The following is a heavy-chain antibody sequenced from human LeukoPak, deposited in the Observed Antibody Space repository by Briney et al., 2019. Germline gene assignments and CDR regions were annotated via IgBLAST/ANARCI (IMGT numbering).Heavy chain of an antibody. J-gene: IGHJ3*02. CDR1: GGSISCYY. Sequence: SETLSLTCTVSGGSISCYYWSWIRQPAGKGLEWIGRIYTSGSTNYNPSLKSRVTMSVDTSKNQFSLKLSSVTAADTAVYYCARGGHYCSSTSCYLVAFDIWGQGTMVTVSS. D-gene: IGHD2-2*01. V-gene: IGHV4-4*07. CDR2: IYTSGST. CDR3: ARGGHYCSSTSCYLVAFDI.